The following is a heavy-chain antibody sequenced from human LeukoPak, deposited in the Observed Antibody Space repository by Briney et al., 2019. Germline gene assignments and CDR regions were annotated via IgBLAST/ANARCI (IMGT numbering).Heavy chain of an antibody. CDR3: ARQDCSSTSCRLGGIDY. CDR2: INHSGST. Sequence: ASETLSLTCTVSGGSISSYYWSWIRQPPGKGREWIGEINHSGSTNYNPSLKSRVTISVDTSKNQFSLKLSSVTAVDTAVYYCARQDCSSTSCRLGGIDYWGQGTLVTVSS. J-gene: IGHJ4*02. CDR1: GGSISSYY. D-gene: IGHD2-2*01. V-gene: IGHV4-34*01.